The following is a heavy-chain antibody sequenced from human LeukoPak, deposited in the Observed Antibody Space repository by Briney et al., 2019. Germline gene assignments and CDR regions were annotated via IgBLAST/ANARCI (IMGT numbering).Heavy chain of an antibody. V-gene: IGHV3-30*02. J-gene: IGHJ4*02. CDR1: GLSLSNYD. D-gene: IGHD2-21*02. CDR2: IRYDGNYN. Sequence: GGSLRLSCTASGLSLSNYDIHWVPQAPGKGLEWVAFIRYDGNYNYYADIVKGRFTISRDDSKNTMFLQMTNLRPDDTAVYFCAKDRMTVFESWGQGTLVTVSS. CDR3: AKDRMTVFES.